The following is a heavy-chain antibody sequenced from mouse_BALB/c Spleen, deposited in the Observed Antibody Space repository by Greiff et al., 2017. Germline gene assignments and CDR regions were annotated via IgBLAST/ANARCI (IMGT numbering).Heavy chain of an antibody. J-gene: IGHJ4*01. CDR1: GYSFTSYW. V-gene: IGHV1S126*01. CDR2: IDPSDSET. CDR3: ARRGMNRYGYAMDY. D-gene: IGHD2-14*01. Sequence: VQLVESGPQLVRPGASVKISCKASGYSFTSYWMHWVKQRPGQGLEWIGMIDPSDSETRLNQKFKDKATLTVDKSSSTAYMQLSSPTSEDSAVYYCARRGMNRYGYAMDYWGQGTSVTVSS.